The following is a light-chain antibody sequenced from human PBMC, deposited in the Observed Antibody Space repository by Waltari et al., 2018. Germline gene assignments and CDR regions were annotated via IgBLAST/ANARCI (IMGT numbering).Light chain of an antibody. CDR1: SGSISSTSY. CDR3: SLYMGSGIWV. Sequence: QTVVTQEPSLSVSPGGTVTLTCALSSGSISSTSYATWYQQTPGPAPRTLVYNATSRSSGVPDRFSGSILGNKAALTITGARADDESDYYCSLYMGSGIWVFGGGTKLTVL. CDR2: NAT. J-gene: IGLJ3*02. V-gene: IGLV8-61*01.